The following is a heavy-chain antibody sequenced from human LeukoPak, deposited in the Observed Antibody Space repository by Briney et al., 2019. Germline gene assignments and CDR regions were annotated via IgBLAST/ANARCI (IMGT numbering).Heavy chain of an antibody. J-gene: IGHJ4*02. CDR2: IIPIFGTA. V-gene: IGHV1-69*13. CDR1: GGTFSSYA. CDR3: ASTREVDWTFDY. Sequence: SGKVSCKASGGTFSSYAISWVRQAPGQGLEWMGGIIPIFGTANYAQKFQGRVTITADESTSTAYMELSSLGSEDTAVYYCASTREVDWTFDYWGQGTLVTVSS. D-gene: IGHD3/OR15-3a*01.